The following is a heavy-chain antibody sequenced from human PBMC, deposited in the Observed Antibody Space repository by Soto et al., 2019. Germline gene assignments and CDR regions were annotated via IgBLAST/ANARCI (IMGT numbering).Heavy chain of an antibody. D-gene: IGHD2-15*01. CDR2: IYHSGST. V-gene: IGHV4-30-2*01. J-gene: IGHJ5*02. CDR1: GGSISSGGYS. CDR3: ATTVPDCSGGRCYLWIDA. Sequence: SETLSLTCAVSGGSISSGGYSWGWIRQPPGKGLEWIGYIYHSGSTYYNPSLKSRVTISVDRSKNQFSLKLSSVTAADTAVYYRATTVPDCSGGRCYLWIDAWGQGTMVTVSS.